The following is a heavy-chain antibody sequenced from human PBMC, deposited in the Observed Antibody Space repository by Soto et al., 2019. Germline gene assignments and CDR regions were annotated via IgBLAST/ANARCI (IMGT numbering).Heavy chain of an antibody. Sequence: GGSLRLSCAASGFTFSSYGMHWVRQAPGKGLEWVAVISYDGSNKYYADSVKGRFTISRDNSKNTLDLQMNSLRAEDTAVYYCAKDNTHCSGGSCYGCDSWGQGSLVTVSS. CDR3: AKDNTHCSGGSCYGCDS. CDR2: ISYDGSNK. D-gene: IGHD2-15*01. V-gene: IGHV3-30*18. CDR1: GFTFSSYG. J-gene: IGHJ4*02.